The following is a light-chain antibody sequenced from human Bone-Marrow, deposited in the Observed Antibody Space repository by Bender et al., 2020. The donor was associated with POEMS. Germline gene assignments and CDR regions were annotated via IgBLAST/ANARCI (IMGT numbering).Light chain of an antibody. CDR1: TSDIGAYNY. Sequence: QSALTQPASVSGSPGQSITISCSGTTSDIGAYNYVSWYQQHPGKAPKLMIYDVSNRPSGVSNRFSGSKSGNTASLTISGLQAEDEADYYCYSYTSSSTRRYVFGTGTKVTVL. V-gene: IGLV2-14*03. CDR2: DVS. CDR3: YSYTSSSTRRYV. J-gene: IGLJ1*01.